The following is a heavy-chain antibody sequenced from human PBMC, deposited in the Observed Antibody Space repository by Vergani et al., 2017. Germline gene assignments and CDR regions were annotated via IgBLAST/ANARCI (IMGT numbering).Heavy chain of an antibody. V-gene: IGHV4-34*01. D-gene: IGHD3-10*01. J-gene: IGHJ6*03. CDR1: GGSFSGYY. CDR3: ARRGPPGYYYMDV. CDR2: INHSGST. Sequence: QVQLQQWGAGLLKPSETLSLTCAVYGGSFSGYYWSWIRQPPGKGLEWIGEINHSGSTNYNPSLKSRVTISVDTSKNQLSLKLSSVTAADTAVYYCARRGPPGYYYMDVWGKGTTVTVSS.